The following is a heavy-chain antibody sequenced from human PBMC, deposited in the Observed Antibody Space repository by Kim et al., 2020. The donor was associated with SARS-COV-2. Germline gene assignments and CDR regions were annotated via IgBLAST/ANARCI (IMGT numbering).Heavy chain of an antibody. Sequence: SETLSLTCAVYGGSFSGYYWSWIRQPPGKGLEWIGEINHSGSTNYNPSLKSRVTISVDTSKNQFSLKLSSVTAADTAVYYCARIEGNMGSGSFDYWGQGTLVTVSS. V-gene: IGHV4-34*01. CDR3: ARIEGNMGSGSFDY. CDR2: INHSGST. D-gene: IGHD6-19*01. CDR1: GGSFSGYY. J-gene: IGHJ4*02.